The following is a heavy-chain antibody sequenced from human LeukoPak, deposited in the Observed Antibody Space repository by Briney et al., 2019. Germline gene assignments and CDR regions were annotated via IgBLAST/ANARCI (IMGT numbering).Heavy chain of an antibody. J-gene: IGHJ6*03. CDR2: MNPNSGNT. CDR1: GYTFTSYD. D-gene: IGHD3/OR15-3a*01. CDR3: ARALSWTTESYYYMDV. V-gene: IGHV1-8*01. Sequence: ASVKVSCKASGYTFTSYDINWVRQATGQGLEWMGWMNPNSGNTGYAQKFQGRVTMTKNTSITTAYIELSGLRSEDTAVYYCARALSWTTESYYYMDVWGKGTTVTVSS.